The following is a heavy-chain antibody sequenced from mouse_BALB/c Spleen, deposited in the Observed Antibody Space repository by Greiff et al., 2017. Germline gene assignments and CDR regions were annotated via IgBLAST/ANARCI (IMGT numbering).Heavy chain of an antibody. J-gene: IGHJ2*01. D-gene: IGHD2-4*01. CDR1: GFTFTDYY. CDR2: IRNKANGYTT. CDR3: ARAYYDYGFDY. Sequence: EVQLVESGGGLVQPGGSLRLSCATSGFTFTDYYMSWVRQPPGKALEWLGFIRNKANGYTTEYSASVKGRFTISRDNSQSILYLQMNTLRAEDSATYYCARAYYDYGFDYWGQGTTLTVFS. V-gene: IGHV7-3*02.